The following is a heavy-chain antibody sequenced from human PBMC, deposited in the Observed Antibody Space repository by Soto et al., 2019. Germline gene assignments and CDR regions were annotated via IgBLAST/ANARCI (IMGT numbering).Heavy chain of an antibody. CDR1: GYKFTTYF. D-gene: IGHD2-15*01. CDR3: VRGYCTTSPCAGDFQF. V-gene: IGHV1-46*01. CDR2: IHPSGDT. J-gene: IGHJ1*01. Sequence: QVQLVQSGAELKKPGASVKVACKASGYKFTTYFIHWVRQAPGQGLEWMGMIHPSGDTGYAQKFRGRDTMTIDTSTTTAYMELRILTSEDTAVYFSVRGYCTTSPCAGDFQFWGQGTLVTVSS.